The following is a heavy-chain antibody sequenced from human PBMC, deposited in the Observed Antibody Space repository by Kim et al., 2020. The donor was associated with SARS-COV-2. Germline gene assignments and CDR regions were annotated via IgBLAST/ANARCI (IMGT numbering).Heavy chain of an antibody. J-gene: IGHJ6*02. D-gene: IGHD5-18*01. Sequence: LQRRVTISVDTSKNQCSLKLSAVTAADTAVYYCARVRGYSYGLYYGMDVWGQGTTVTVSS. V-gene: IGHV4-59*01. CDR3: ARVRGYSYGLYYGMDV.